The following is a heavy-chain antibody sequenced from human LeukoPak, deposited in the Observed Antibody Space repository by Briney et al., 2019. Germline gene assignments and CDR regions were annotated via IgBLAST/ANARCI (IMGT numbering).Heavy chain of an antibody. CDR1: GFTLSSYA. J-gene: IGHJ5*02. CDR3: ARAKYDSSGYYYVNWFDP. V-gene: IGHV3-33*08. Sequence: GGSLRLSCAASGFTLSSYAMSWVRQAPGKGLEWVAVIWYDGSNKYYADSVKGRFTISRDNSKNTLYLQMNSLRAEDAAVYYCARAKYDSSGYYYVNWFDPWGQGTLVTVSS. D-gene: IGHD3-22*01. CDR2: IWYDGSNK.